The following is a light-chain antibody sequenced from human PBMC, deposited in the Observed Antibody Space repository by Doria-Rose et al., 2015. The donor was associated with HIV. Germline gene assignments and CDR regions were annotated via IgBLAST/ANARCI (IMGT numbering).Light chain of an antibody. Sequence: SPGQSVTISCTGGSSDVGGYNYVSWYQEHPGKAPKLMMYDVSKRPSGVPDRFSGSKSGNTASLTISGLQAEDEADYYCCSYAGSDTPYVFGTGTKVTVL. J-gene: IGLJ1*01. V-gene: IGLV2-11*03. CDR2: DVS. CDR3: CSYAGSDTPYV. CDR1: SSDVGGYNY.